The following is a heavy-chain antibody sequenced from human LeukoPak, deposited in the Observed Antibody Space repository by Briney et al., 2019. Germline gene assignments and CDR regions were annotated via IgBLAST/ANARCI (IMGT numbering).Heavy chain of an antibody. V-gene: IGHV3-23*01. CDR1: GFTFSSYA. CDR2: ISGSGGTT. Sequence: GRSLRLSCAASGFTFSSYAMHWVRQALGKGLEWVSVISGSGGTTFYADSVKGRFTISRDNAKNTLSLQMNSLRGEDTAVYYCARVGCRGGSCSSRGDYYYGMDVWGQGTTVTVSS. D-gene: IGHD2-15*01. CDR3: ARVGCRGGSCSSRGDYYYGMDV. J-gene: IGHJ6*02.